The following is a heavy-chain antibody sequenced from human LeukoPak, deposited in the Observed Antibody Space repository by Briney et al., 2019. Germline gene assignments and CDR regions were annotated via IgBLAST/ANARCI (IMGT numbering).Heavy chain of an antibody. V-gene: IGHV4-59*01. D-gene: IGHD1-1*01. J-gene: IGHJ6*03. CDR1: GGTTSIYY. CDR3: ARVPYNWNDFGIYYYYMDV. Sequence: SETLSLTCTVSGGTTSIYYWIWIRQIAGKGLEWIGYIYYSGSTNYNPSLKSRVTISVDTSKNQFSLKLSSVTAADTAVYYCARVPYNWNDFGIYYYYMDVWGKGTTVTISS. CDR2: IYYSGST.